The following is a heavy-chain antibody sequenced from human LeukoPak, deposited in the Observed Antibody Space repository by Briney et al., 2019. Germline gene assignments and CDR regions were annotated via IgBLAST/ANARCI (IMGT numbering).Heavy chain of an antibody. Sequence: GGSLRLSCAASGFTFSSYWMHWVRRAPGKGLVWVSRINSDGSSISYADSVKGRFTISRDNAKNTLYLQMNSLRAEDTAVYYCATDPSGRVCDYWGQGTLVTVSS. CDR3: ATDPSGRVCDY. CDR1: GFTFSSYW. D-gene: IGHD3-10*01. V-gene: IGHV3-74*01. J-gene: IGHJ4*02. CDR2: INSDGSSI.